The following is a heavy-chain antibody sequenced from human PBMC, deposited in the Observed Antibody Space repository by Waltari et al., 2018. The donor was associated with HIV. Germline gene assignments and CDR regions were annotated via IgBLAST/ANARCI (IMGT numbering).Heavy chain of an antibody. CDR3: AKGAVALAGPFDY. J-gene: IGHJ4*02. D-gene: IGHD6-19*01. Sequence: EVQLVESGVGLVQPGRSLRLSCAASGFTFDDYAMHWVRQAPGKGLEWVSGISWNRGSIGYADSEKGRFTISRDNAKNSLYLQMNSLRAEDTALYYCAKGAVALAGPFDYWGQGTLVTVSS. CDR1: GFTFDDYA. CDR2: ISWNRGSI. V-gene: IGHV3-9*01.